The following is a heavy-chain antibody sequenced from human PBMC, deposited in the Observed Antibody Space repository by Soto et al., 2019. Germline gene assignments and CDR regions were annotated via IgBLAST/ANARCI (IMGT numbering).Heavy chain of an antibody. D-gene: IGHD3-10*01. J-gene: IGHJ4*02. Sequence: QVQLVQSGAEVKKPGSSVKVSCKASGGIFSTYAISWLRQAPGQGLEWMGGIIPIFGTPNYAQRIQGRVTITEDGATSTAYMELSRLRSEDTAVYYCARDRDDYGSGNYYNRFDFWGQGTLVTVSS. CDR2: IIPIFGTP. CDR3: ARDRDDYGSGNYYNRFDF. V-gene: IGHV1-69*01. CDR1: GGIFSTYA.